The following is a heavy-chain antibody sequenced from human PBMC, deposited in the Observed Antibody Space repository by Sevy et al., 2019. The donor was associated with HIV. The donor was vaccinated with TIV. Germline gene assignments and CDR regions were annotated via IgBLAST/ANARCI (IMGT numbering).Heavy chain of an antibody. CDR3: ARDGGYSVKWYPLY. D-gene: IGHD1-26*01. V-gene: IGHV3-30-3*01. CDR1: GFAFSTHA. Sequence: GGSLRLSCAASGFAFSTHAMHWVRQAPGKGLEWVAVISYEGTETFYAASVEGRFTISRDNSKNMLSLQINSLRPDDTAVYYCARDGGYSVKWYPLYWGHGTLVTVSS. J-gene: IGHJ4*01. CDR2: ISYEGTET.